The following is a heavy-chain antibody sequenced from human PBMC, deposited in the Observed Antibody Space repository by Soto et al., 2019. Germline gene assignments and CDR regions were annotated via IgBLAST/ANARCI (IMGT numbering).Heavy chain of an antibody. CDR1: GFTFSSYA. Sequence: WGSLRLSCAASGFTFSSYAMSWVRQAPGKGLEWVSAISGSGGSTYYADSVKGRFTISRDNSKNTLYLHMNSLRAEDTAVYYCAKVRDSYAYFDYWGQGTLVTVSS. V-gene: IGHV3-23*01. D-gene: IGHD5-18*01. CDR2: ISGSGGST. CDR3: AKVRDSYAYFDY. J-gene: IGHJ4*02.